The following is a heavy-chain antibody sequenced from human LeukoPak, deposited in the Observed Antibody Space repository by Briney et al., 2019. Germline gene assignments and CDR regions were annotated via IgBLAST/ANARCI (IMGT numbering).Heavy chain of an antibody. J-gene: IGHJ4*02. V-gene: IGHV1-69*05. CDR1: GGTFSSYA. D-gene: IGHD1-7*01. CDR2: IIPIFGTA. CDR3: ARAVVTGTPDDY. Sequence: GASVKVSCKASGGTFSSYAISWVRQAPGQGLEWMGRIIPIFGTANYAQKFQGRVTITTEESTSTAYMELSSLRSEDTAVYYCARAVVTGTPDDYWGQGTLVTVSS.